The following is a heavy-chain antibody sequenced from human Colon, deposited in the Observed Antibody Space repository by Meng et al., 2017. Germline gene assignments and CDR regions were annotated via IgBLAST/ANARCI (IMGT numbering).Heavy chain of an antibody. CDR2: ISSSGSTI. J-gene: IGHJ3*02. CDR3: AREGVTTFPLDAFDI. V-gene: IGHV3-48*03. CDR1: GFTFSSYE. Sequence: GESLKISCAAFGFTFSSYEMNWVRQAPGKGLEWVSYISSSGSTIYYADSVKGRFTISRDNAKNSLYPQMNSLRAEDTAVYYCAREGVTTFPLDAFDIWGQGTMVTVSS. D-gene: IGHD2/OR15-2a*01.